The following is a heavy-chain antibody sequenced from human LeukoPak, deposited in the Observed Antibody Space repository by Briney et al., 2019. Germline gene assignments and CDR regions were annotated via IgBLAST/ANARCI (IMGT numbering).Heavy chain of an antibody. Sequence: GGSLRLSCAASGFTFSSYAMSWVRQAPGKGLEWVSAISGSGGSTYYADSVKGRFTISRDNAKNSLYVQMNSLRLEDMAFYYCVKDSRTSIAAAGYWYFDLWGRGTLVTVSS. D-gene: IGHD6-13*01. CDR2: ISGSGGST. J-gene: IGHJ2*01. CDR3: VKDSRTSIAAAGYWYFDL. CDR1: GFTFSSYA. V-gene: IGHV3-23*01.